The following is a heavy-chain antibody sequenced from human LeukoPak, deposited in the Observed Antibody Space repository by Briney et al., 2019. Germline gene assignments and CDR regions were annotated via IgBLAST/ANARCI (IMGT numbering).Heavy chain of an antibody. J-gene: IGHJ4*02. CDR2: IYSSGST. V-gene: IGHV3-53*01. CDR1: GFTFSRYA. D-gene: IGHD4-23*01. CDR3: ARRGDGGRSFDY. Sequence: GGSLRLSCAASGFTFSRYAMHWVRQAPGKGLEWVSLIYSSGSTYYADSVKGRFTISRDNSKNTLYLQVNSLRAEDTAVYYCARRGDGGRSFDYWGQGTLVTVSS.